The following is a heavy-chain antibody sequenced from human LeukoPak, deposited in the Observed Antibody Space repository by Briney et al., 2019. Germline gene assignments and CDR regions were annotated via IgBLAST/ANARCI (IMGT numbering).Heavy chain of an antibody. Sequence: SETLSLTCAIYGGSFSGYYWSWIRQPPGKGLEWIGEINHSGSTNYNPSLKSRVTISVDTSKNQFSLKLSSVTAADTAVYYCAEIAVAGGDAFDIWGQGTMVTVSS. V-gene: IGHV4-34*01. D-gene: IGHD6-19*01. J-gene: IGHJ3*02. CDR1: GGSFSGYY. CDR3: AEIAVAGGDAFDI. CDR2: INHSGST.